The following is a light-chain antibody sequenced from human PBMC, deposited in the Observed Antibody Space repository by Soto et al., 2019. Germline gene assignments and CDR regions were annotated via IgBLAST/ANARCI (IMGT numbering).Light chain of an antibody. CDR1: SSDIGGYNY. V-gene: IGLV2-8*01. CDR3: YSYARTNRL. Sequence: QSALTQPPSASGSPGQSVTISCTGTSSDIGGYNYVSWYQQHPGKAPKLMIYEVTKRPSGVPDRFSGSKSGNTASLTVSGLLAEDEADYYCYSYARTNRLFGTGTKATVL. J-gene: IGLJ1*01. CDR2: EVT.